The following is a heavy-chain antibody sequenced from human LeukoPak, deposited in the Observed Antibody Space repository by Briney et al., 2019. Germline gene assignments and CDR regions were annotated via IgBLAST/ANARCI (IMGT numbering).Heavy chain of an antibody. Sequence: GGSLRLSCAASGFTFSSYWMSWVRQAPGKGLEWVANIKQDGSEKYYVDSAKGRFTISRDNAKNSLYLQMNSLRAEDTAVYYCARVXPPEDYDFWSGYYRYYYGMDVWGQGTTVTVSS. CDR3: ARVXPPEDYDFWSGYYRYYYGMDV. D-gene: IGHD3-3*01. J-gene: IGHJ6*02. CDR2: IKQDGSEK. CDR1: GFTFSSYW. V-gene: IGHV3-7*01.